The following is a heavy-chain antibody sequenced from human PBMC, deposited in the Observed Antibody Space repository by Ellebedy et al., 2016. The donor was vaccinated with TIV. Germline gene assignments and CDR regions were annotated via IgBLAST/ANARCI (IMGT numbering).Heavy chain of an antibody. CDR2: ISYSRDLV. CDR1: GFTFNTYH. D-gene: IGHD1-14*01. J-gene: IGHJ3*01. CDR3: TRVQSPHNRAYDV. V-gene: IGHV3-48*01. Sequence: PGGSLRLSCAGSGFTFNTYHMNWVRQAPGKGLEWVSFISYSRDLVTYADSVKGRFTVYRDNALFLEMNSLRAEDTAIYYCTRVQSPHNRAYDVWGRGTMVTVSS.